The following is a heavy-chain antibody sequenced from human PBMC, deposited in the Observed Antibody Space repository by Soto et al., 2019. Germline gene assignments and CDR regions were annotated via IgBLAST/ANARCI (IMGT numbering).Heavy chain of an antibody. CDR2: ISAYNGNT. V-gene: IGHV1-18*01. CDR3: AREFRPQNAVATRNVEY. CDR1: GYSFTNYG. Sequence: QVQLVQSGAEVRKPGASVKVSCKASGYSFTNYGISWVRQAPGQGVEWMGWISAYNGNTKFAQKVQGRVTMTTDTSTTTAYMELRSLRSDDTAVYYCAREFRPQNAVATRNVEYWGQGTLVTVSS. D-gene: IGHD6-19*01. J-gene: IGHJ4*02.